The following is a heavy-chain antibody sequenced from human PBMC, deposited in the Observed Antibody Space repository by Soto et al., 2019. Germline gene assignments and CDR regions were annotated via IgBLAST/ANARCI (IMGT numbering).Heavy chain of an antibody. D-gene: IGHD5-18*01. V-gene: IGHV1-69*13. CDR2: IIPIFGTA. CDR1: GGTFSSYA. J-gene: IGHJ4*02. Sequence: SVKVSCKASGGTFSSYAISWVRQAPGQGLEWMGGIIPIFGTANHAQKFQGRVTITADESTSTAYMELSSLRSEDTAVYYCARVGTGIQLWLLDVYFDYWGQGTLVTVSS. CDR3: ARVGTGIQLWLLDVYFDY.